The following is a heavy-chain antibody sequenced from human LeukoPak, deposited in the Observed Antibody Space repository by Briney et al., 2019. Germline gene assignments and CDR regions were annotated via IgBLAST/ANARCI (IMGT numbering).Heavy chain of an antibody. CDR3: ARGRASSSYCDSSGYYAY. CDR2: ISSSGSTI. Sequence: GGSLRLSCAASGFTFSSYAMSWVRQAPGKGLEWVSYISSSGSTIYYADSVKGRFTISRGNAKNSLYLQMNSLRAEDTAVYYCARGRASSSYCDSSGYYAYWGQGALVTVSS. V-gene: IGHV3-48*04. D-gene: IGHD3-22*01. J-gene: IGHJ4*02. CDR1: GFTFSSYA.